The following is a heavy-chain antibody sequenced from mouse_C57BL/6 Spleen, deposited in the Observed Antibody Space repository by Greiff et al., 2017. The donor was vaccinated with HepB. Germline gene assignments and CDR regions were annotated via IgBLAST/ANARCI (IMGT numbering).Heavy chain of an antibody. CDR3: ARSGTTVVATYYFDY. J-gene: IGHJ2*01. V-gene: IGHV1-64*01. D-gene: IGHD1-1*01. CDR1: GYTFTSYW. Sequence: VQLQQSGAELVKPGASVKLSCKASGYTFTSYWMHWVKQRPGQGLEWIGMIHPNSGSTNYNEKFKSKATLTVDKSSSTAYMQLSSLTSEDSAVYYCARSGTTVVATYYFDYWGQGTTLTVSS. CDR2: IHPNSGST.